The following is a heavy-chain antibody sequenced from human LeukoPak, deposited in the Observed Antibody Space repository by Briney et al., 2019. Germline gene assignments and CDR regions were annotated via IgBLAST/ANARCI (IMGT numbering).Heavy chain of an antibody. J-gene: IGHJ4*02. CDR3: ARDGSARYYFDY. CDR2: ISSSSSYI. V-gene: IGHV3-21*01. Sequence: PGGSLRLSCAASGFTFSSYSMNWVRQAAGKGLEWVSSISSSSSYIYYADSVKGRFTISRDNAKNSLYLQMNSLRAEDTAVYYCARDGSARYYFDYWGQGTLVTISS. D-gene: IGHD5-18*01. CDR1: GFTFSSYS.